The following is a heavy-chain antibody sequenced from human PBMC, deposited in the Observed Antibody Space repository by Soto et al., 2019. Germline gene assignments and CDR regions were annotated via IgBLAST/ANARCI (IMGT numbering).Heavy chain of an antibody. CDR1: GGSISGHY. D-gene: IGHD3-16*01. J-gene: IGHJ6*03. CDR3: ARGPYYDLIWNYYYMDV. Sequence: QVQLQQSGPGLVKPSETLSLTCSVSGGSISGHYWSWVRQTPGKGLEWIGYMYYSGSTNYNPSLKSRVTISVDTAKTPFSRRLASVTAAHAAVYYCARGPYYDLIWNYYYMDVWGKGTTVTVSS. CDR2: MYYSGST. V-gene: IGHV4-59*08.